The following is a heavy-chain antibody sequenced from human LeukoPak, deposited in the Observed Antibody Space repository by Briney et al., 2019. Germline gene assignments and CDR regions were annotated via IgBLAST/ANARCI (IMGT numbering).Heavy chain of an antibody. Sequence: SETLSLTCAVYGGSFSGYYWSWIRQPPGKGLEWIGEINHSGSTNYNPPLKSRVTISVDTSKNQFSLKLSSVTAADTAVYYCARGRPDGSGSYYKFDPWGQGTLVTVSS. CDR2: INHSGST. V-gene: IGHV4-34*01. CDR3: ARGRPDGSGSYYKFDP. CDR1: GGSFSGYY. J-gene: IGHJ5*02. D-gene: IGHD3-10*01.